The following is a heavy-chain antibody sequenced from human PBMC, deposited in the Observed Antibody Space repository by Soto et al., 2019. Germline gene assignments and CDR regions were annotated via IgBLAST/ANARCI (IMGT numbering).Heavy chain of an antibody. D-gene: IGHD1-1*01. CDR1: GYTFTSYD. Sequence: GASVKVSCKASGYTFTSYDIYWVRQATGQGLEWMGWMNPNTGNSGYAQKFQGRVTTTSDTSISTAHMELSSLRSEDTAVYYCARRAETNGWNGFGADKYYFDFWGQGTLVTVSS. J-gene: IGHJ4*02. CDR2: MNPNTGNS. CDR3: ARRAETNGWNGFGADKYYFDF. V-gene: IGHV1-8*01.